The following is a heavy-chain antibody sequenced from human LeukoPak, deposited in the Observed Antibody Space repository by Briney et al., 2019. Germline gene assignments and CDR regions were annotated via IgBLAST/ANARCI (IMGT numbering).Heavy chain of an antibody. V-gene: IGHV4-30-4*08. CDR2: IYYSGST. J-gene: IGHJ6*02. D-gene: IGHD2-2*03. CDR1: GGSISSNAYY. Sequence: SETLSLTCTVSGGSISSNAYYWAWIRQPPGKGLEWIGYIYYSGSTYYNPSLKSRVTISVDTSKNQFSLKLSSVTAADTAVYYCARVAGYCSSTSCYYYYYYGMDVWGQGTTVTVSS. CDR3: ARVAGYCSSTSCYYYYYYGMDV.